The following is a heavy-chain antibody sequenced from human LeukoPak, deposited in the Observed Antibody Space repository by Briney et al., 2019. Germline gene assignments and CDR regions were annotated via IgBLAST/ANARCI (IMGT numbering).Heavy chain of an antibody. CDR2: ISSGSSAI. D-gene: IGHD3-10*01. CDR1: GFTFTTYS. J-gene: IGHJ6*03. V-gene: IGHV3-21*01. CDR3: ARRVGRYFGERAYYYNYMDV. Sequence: GGSLRLSCEASGFTFTTYSMTWVRQAPGKGLEWVSIISSGSSAIFSADALEGRFTISRDDAKNLLYLDMNSLRAEDTAVYYCARRVGRYFGERAYYYNYMDVWGKGTTVTISS.